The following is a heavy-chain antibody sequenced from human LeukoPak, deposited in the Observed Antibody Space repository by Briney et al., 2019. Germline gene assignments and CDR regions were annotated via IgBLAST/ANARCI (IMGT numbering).Heavy chain of an antibody. V-gene: IGHV1-69*04. Sequence: SVKVSCKASGGTFSSYAISWVRQAPGQGLEWMGRIIPILGIANYAQRFQGRVTITADKSTSTAYMELSSLRSEDTDVYYCARDIRYDSSGYYYEYYWGQGTLVTVSS. CDR2: IIPILGIA. D-gene: IGHD3-22*01. CDR1: GGTFSSYA. J-gene: IGHJ4*02. CDR3: ARDIRYDSSGYYYEYY.